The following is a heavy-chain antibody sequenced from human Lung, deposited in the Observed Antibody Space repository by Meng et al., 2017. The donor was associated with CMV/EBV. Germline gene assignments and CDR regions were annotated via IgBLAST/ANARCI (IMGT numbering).Heavy chain of an antibody. CDR3: ARAPYDFWSSYYYGMDV. CDR2: IYSGGST. D-gene: IGHD3-3*01. CDR1: GFTVSSNY. J-gene: IGHJ6*02. V-gene: IGHV3-53*01. Sequence: GGSLRLXXAASGFTVSSNYMSWVRQAPGKGLEWVSVIYSGGSTYYADSVKGRFTISRDNSKNTLYLQMNSLRAEDTAVYYCARAPYDFWSSYYYGMDVWGQGTTVXVSS.